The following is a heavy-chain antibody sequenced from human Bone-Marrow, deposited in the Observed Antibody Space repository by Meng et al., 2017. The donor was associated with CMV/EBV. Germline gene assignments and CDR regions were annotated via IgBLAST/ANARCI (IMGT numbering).Heavy chain of an antibody. V-gene: IGHV4-59*11. Sequence: VQLQQSGPGLVKPSETLSLTCRVSGVSISTHYWSWIRQTPGKGLEWIASIHYTGRADYSPSLKSRVTVSVDTSDSQLSLKLSSVTTADTAMYYCAERGGGYWGQGSLVTVSS. CDR3: AERGGGY. CDR2: IHYTGRA. CDR1: GVSISTHY. D-gene: IGHD1-1*01. J-gene: IGHJ4*02.